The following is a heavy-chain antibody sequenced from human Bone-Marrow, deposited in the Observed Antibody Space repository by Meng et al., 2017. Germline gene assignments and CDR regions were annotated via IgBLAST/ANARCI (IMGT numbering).Heavy chain of an antibody. CDR1: GFTFSSYS. J-gene: IGHJ4*02. V-gene: IGHV3-21*01. CDR2: ISSSSSYI. CDR3: ARKLQFDY. Sequence: GESLKISCAASGFTFSSYSMNWVRQAPGKGLEWVSSISSSSSYIYYADSVKGRFTISRDNAKNSLYLQMNSLRAEDTAVYYCARKLQFDYWGQGTLVTVSS. D-gene: IGHD1-7*01.